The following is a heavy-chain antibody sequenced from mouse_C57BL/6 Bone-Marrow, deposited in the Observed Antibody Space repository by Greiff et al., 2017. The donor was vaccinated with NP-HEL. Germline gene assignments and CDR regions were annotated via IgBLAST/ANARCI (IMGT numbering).Heavy chain of an antibody. CDR1: GYTFTGSW. CDR2: FLPGSGSH. J-gene: IGHJ3*01. V-gene: IGHV1-9*01. CDR3: ARRWFWFAY. D-gene: IGHD2-3*01. Sequence: QVQLQQSGAELMKPGASVKLSCKATGYTFTGSWLEWVKQRPGHGLEWIGAFLPGSGSHKYNGKFKGKATFTADTSSNTAYMQLSSLTTEDSAIYYCARRWFWFAYWGQGTLVTVSA.